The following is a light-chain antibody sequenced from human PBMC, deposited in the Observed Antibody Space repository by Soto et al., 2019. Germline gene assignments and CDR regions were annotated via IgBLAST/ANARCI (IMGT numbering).Light chain of an antibody. CDR1: QSVISY. V-gene: IGKV3-11*01. J-gene: IGKJ2*01. CDR2: DAS. CDR3: QQRSNWPPYT. Sequence: EIVLTQSPATLSLSPGERATLSCRASQSVISYLAWYQQQPGQAPRLLIYDASNRATGIPARFSGSGSGTDFTLTISSLEPEDFAVYYCQQRSNWPPYTFGQGTKLEIK.